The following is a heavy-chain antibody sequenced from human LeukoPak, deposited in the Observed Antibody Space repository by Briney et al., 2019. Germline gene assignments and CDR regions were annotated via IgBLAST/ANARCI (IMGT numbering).Heavy chain of an antibody. CDR2: INPNSGGT. V-gene: IGHV1-2*02. Sequence: ASVKVSCKASGYTFTGYYMHWVRQAPGQGLERMGWINPNSGGTNYAQKFQGRVTMTRDTSISTAYMELSRLRSDDTAVYYCAQEVNLRGVAGDYWGQGTLVTVSS. CDR3: AQEVNLRGVAGDY. CDR1: GYTFTGYY. D-gene: IGHD6-19*01. J-gene: IGHJ4*02.